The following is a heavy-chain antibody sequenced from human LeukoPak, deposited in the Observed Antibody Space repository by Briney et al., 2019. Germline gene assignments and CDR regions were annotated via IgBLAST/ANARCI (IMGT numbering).Heavy chain of an antibody. J-gene: IGHJ4*02. V-gene: IGHV3-7*01. CDR3: ARDGYSGSYFVDY. CDR2: IKQDGSEK. CDR1: GFTFSSYW. Sequence: GGSLRLSCAASGFTFSSYWMSWVRQAPGKGLEWVANIKQDGSEKYYVDSVKGRFTISRGNAKNSLYLQMNSLRAEDTAVYYCARDGYSGSYFVDYWGQGTLVTVSS. D-gene: IGHD1-26*01.